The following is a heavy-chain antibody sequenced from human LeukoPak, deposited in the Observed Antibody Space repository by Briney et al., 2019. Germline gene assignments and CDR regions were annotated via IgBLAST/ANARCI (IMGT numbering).Heavy chain of an antibody. D-gene: IGHD1-26*01. CDR2: TYYRSKWYY. CDR3: ARTRDLGPDY. CDR1: GDSVSSNSAA. J-gene: IGHJ4*02. Sequence: SQTLSLTCVISGDSVSSNSAAWNWIRQSPSRGLEWLGRTYYRSKWYYHYAVSMKSRMTVNPDTSKNQFSLQLNSVTPEDMAVYYCARTRDLGPDYWGQGTLVTVSS. V-gene: IGHV6-1*01.